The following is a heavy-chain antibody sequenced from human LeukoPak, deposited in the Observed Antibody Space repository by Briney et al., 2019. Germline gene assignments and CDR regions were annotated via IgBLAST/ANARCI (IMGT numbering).Heavy chain of an antibody. Sequence: PGGSLRLSCAASGFTFNSYAMSWVRQAPGKGLEWVSSISGGGGSTYYADSVKGRFTISRDNSKNTLFLQMNSLRADDTAVYYCAKARYPSTVSHTFDYWGPGTLVTVSS. J-gene: IGHJ4*02. CDR3: AKARYPSTVSHTFDY. V-gene: IGHV3-23*01. D-gene: IGHD2-8*02. CDR2: ISGGGGST. CDR1: GFTFNSYA.